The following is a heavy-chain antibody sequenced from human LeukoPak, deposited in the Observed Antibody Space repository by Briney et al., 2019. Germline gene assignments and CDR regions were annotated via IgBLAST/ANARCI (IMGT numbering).Heavy chain of an antibody. CDR1: GYTFTSYG. V-gene: IGHV1-18*01. CDR2: ISAYNSNT. Sequence: ASVKVSCKASGYTFTSYGISWVRQAPGQGLEWMGWISAYNSNTNYAQKLQGRVTMTTDTSTSTAYMELRSLRSDDTAVYYCARVIYYDSSGESDYWGQGTLVTVSS. CDR3: ARVIYYDSSGESDY. D-gene: IGHD3-22*01. J-gene: IGHJ4*02.